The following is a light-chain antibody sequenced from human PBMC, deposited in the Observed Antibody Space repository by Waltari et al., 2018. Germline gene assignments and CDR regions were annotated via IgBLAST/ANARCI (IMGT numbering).Light chain of an antibody. V-gene: IGKV3-11*01. CDR2: TAS. J-gene: IGKJ1*01. CDR1: QSVSNY. Sequence: EIMLRQSPDTLSLSPGEIATISCRASQSVSNYFAWYQQKPGQAPRLLIYTASHRATGVPARFSGSGSGPDFTLTISSLETEDFAVYYCQQRSNWPRTFGQGTKVAIK. CDR3: QQRSNWPRT.